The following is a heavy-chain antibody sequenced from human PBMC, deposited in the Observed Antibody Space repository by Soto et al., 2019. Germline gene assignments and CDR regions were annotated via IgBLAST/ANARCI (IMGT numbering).Heavy chain of an antibody. D-gene: IGHD5-12*01. Sequence: PGGSLRLSCAASGFTVSSNYMSWVRQAPGKGLEWVSVIYSGGSTYYADSVKGRFTISGDNSKNTLYLQMNSLRAEDTAVYYCARGGGGYDWPFDYWGQGTLVTVSS. CDR1: GFTVSSNY. J-gene: IGHJ4*02. V-gene: IGHV3-53*01. CDR3: ARGGGGYDWPFDY. CDR2: IYSGGST.